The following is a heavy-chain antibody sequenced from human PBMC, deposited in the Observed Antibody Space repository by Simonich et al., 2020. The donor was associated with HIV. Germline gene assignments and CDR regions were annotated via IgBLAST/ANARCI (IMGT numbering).Heavy chain of an antibody. CDR3: ARLRGDRYDY. J-gene: IGHJ4*02. D-gene: IGHD2-21*02. CDR1: GGSFSGYY. CDR2: INHSGST. V-gene: IGHV4-34*01. Sequence: QVQLQQWGAGLLKPSETLSLTCAVYGGSFSGYYWTWIRQPPGKGLAWIGEINHSGSTNYNPSLKSRVTMSVDTSKNQFSLKLNSVTAADTAIYYCARLRGDRYDYWGQGTLVTVSS.